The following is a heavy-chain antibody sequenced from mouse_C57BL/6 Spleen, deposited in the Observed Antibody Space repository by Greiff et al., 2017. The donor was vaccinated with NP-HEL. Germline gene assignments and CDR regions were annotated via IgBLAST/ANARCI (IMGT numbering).Heavy chain of an antibody. J-gene: IGHJ1*03. V-gene: IGHV1-80*01. D-gene: IGHD1-1*01. CDR3: ARSPFITTVVGYFDV. CDR1: GYAFSSYW. Sequence: QVQLKQSGAELVKPGASVKIFCKASGYAFSSYWMNWVKQRPGKGLEWIGQIYPGDGDTNYNGKFKGKATLTADKSSSTAYMQLSSLTSEDSAVYFCARSPFITTVVGYFDVWGTGTTVTVSS. CDR2: IYPGDGDT.